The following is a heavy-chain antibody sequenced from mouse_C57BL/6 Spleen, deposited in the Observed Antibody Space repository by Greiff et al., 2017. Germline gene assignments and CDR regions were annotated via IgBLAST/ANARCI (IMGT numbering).Heavy chain of an antibody. Sequence: EVQLVESGPELVKPGASVKISCKASGYSFTGYYMNWVKQSPEKSLEWIGEINPSTGGTTYNQKFKAKATLTVDKSSSTAYMQLKSLTSEDSAVYYCARSGYGSSQGAMDYWGQGTSVTVSS. J-gene: IGHJ4*01. CDR3: ARSGYGSSQGAMDY. D-gene: IGHD1-1*01. CDR2: INPSTGGT. V-gene: IGHV1-42*01. CDR1: GYSFTGYY.